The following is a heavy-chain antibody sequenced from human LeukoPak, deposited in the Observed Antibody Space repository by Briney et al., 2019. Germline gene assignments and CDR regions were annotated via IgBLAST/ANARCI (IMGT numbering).Heavy chain of an antibody. V-gene: IGHV4-4*02. CDR3: AAERGVGSYLGWFDP. CDR2: IYHSGST. Sequence: PSETLSLTCAVSGGSISSSNWWSWVRQPPGKGLEWIGEIYHSGSTYYNPSLKSRVTISVDRSKNQFSLKLSSVTAADTAVYYCAAERGVGSYLGWFDPWGQGTLVTVSS. CDR1: GGSISSSNW. J-gene: IGHJ5*02. D-gene: IGHD3-10*01.